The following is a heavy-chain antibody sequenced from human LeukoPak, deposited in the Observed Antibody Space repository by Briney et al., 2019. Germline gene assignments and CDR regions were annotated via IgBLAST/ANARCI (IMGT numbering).Heavy chain of an antibody. CDR3: ARQKMYYYDSSGYLAYWFDP. Sequence: GESLKISCKGSGYSFTSYWIGWVRQMPGKGLEWMGIIYPGDSDTRYSPSFQGQVTISADKSISTAYLQWSSLKASDIAMYYCARQKMYYYDSSGYLAYWFDPWGQGTLVTVSS. CDR2: IYPGDSDT. CDR1: GYSFTSYW. V-gene: IGHV5-51*01. D-gene: IGHD3-22*01. J-gene: IGHJ5*02.